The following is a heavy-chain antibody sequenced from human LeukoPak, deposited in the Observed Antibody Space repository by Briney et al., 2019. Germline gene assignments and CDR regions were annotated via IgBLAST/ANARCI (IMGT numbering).Heavy chain of an antibody. D-gene: IGHD3-22*01. CDR2: IYSGGST. CDR3: ARRGDYYDSSGYPILFDY. CDR1: GFTFTSYS. V-gene: IGHV3-66*01. J-gene: IGHJ4*02. Sequence: GGSLRLSCAASGFTFTSYSMSWVRQAPGKGLEWVSVIYSGGSTYYADSVKGRFTISRDNSKNTLYLQMNSLRAEDTAVYYCARRGDYYDSSGYPILFDYWGQGTLVTVSS.